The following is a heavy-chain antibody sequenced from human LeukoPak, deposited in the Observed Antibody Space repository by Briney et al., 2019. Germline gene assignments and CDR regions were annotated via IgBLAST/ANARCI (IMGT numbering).Heavy chain of an antibody. D-gene: IGHD3-22*01. Sequence: PGGSLRLSCAASGFTFSNAWMSWVRQAPGKGLEWVGRIKSKTDGGTTDYAAPVKGRFTISRDDSKNTLYLLMNSLKTEDTAVYYCTTEAYDSSGYYQYYWGQGTLVTVSS. CDR2: IKSKTDGGTT. CDR3: TTEAYDSSGYYQYY. CDR1: GFTFSNAW. J-gene: IGHJ4*02. V-gene: IGHV3-15*01.